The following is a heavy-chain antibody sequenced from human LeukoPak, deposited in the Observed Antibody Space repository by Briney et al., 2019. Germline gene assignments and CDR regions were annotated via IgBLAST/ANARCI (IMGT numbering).Heavy chain of an antibody. D-gene: IGHD1-26*01. Sequence: GASVKVSCKASGYTFTSYGISWVRQAPGQGLEWMGWISAYNGNTNYAQKLQGRVTMTTDTSTSTAYMELRSLRSDDTAVYYCARDRPELLQSFCMDYWGQGTLVTVSS. V-gene: IGHV1-18*01. CDR2: ISAYNGNT. CDR1: GYTFTSYG. CDR3: ARDRPELLQSFCMDY. J-gene: IGHJ4*02.